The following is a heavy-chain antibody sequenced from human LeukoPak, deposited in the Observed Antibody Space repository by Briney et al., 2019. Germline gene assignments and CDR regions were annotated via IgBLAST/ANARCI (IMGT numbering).Heavy chain of an antibody. CDR2: IYYSGST. J-gene: IGHJ4*02. Sequence: SETLSLTCTVSGGSVSSGSYYWSWIRQPPGKGLEWIGYIYYSGSTNYNPSLNSRVTISVDTSKNQFSLKLSSVTAADTAVYYCASTEISLAAYYFDYWGQGTLVTVSS. D-gene: IGHD2-15*01. V-gene: IGHV4-61*01. CDR1: GGSVSSGSYY. CDR3: ASTEISLAAYYFDY.